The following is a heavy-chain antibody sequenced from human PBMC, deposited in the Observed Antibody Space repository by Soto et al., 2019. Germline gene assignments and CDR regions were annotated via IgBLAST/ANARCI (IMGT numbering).Heavy chain of an antibody. CDR3: ARWRSIAAQKNGMDV. CDR2: IYYSGST. V-gene: IGHV4-59*01. J-gene: IGHJ6*02. CDR1: GGSISSYY. Sequence: QVQLQESGPGLVKPSETLSLTCTVSGGSISSYYWSWIRQPPGKGLEWIGYIYYSGSTNYNPSLKRRVTISVDTSKNQFPLKLSPVTAADTAVYYCARWRSIAAQKNGMDVWGQGTTVTVSS. D-gene: IGHD6-6*01.